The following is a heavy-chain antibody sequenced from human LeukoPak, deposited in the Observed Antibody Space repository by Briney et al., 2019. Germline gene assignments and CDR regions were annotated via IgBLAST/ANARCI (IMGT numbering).Heavy chain of an antibody. J-gene: IGHJ4*02. CDR2: VKSKTDGGTT. Sequence: GGSLRLSCTASGFSLSDAWMSWVRQVPGKGLEWVGHVKSKTDGGTTDYAAPVKGRFTISRDGSKNTLYLQMNSLKTEDTAVYYCTTSITIFGVVIIHFDYWGQGTLVTVSS. V-gene: IGHV3-15*01. CDR3: TTSITIFGVVIIHFDY. D-gene: IGHD3-3*01. CDR1: GFSLSDAW.